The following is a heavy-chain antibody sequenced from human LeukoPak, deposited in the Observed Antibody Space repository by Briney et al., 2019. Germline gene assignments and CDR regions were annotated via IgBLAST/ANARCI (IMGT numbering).Heavy chain of an antibody. J-gene: IGHJ6*02. CDR2: IDSGGRT. D-gene: IGHD3-10*01. CDR1: GFTFSNYA. CDR3: AKVPYSDYGSGRPPFMDV. Sequence: GGSLRLSWAASGFTFSNYAMSWVRQAPGKGLEGVSTIDSGGRTYYADSVKGRFTISRDNSKNTLYMQMNSLRAEDTAIYYCAKVPYSDYGSGRPPFMDVWGQGTTVAVS. V-gene: IGHV3-23*01.